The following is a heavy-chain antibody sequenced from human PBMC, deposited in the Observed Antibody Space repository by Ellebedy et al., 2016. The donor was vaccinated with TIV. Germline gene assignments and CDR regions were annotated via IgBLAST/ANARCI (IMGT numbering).Heavy chain of an antibody. CDR3: ATEGYSFDI. CDR2: IKFDGSST. D-gene: IGHD6-13*01. Sequence: GGSLRLXCAASGFTFSSYWMHWVRQAPGKGLVWVSRIKFDGSSTTYADSVKGRFTISRDNAKNSLFLQMSSLRAEDTALYYCATEGYSFDIWGQGTMVTVSS. J-gene: IGHJ3*02. V-gene: IGHV3-74*01. CDR1: GFTFSSYW.